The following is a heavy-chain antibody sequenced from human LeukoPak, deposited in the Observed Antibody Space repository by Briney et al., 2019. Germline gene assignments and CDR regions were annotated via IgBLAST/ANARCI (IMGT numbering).Heavy chain of an antibody. CDR2: VSKSGST. Sequence: SETLSLTCTVSGGSISSSSYYWGWIRQPPGKGLEWVGYVSKSGSTNYNPSLQSRITISVDTSKNQFFLKLTSMTAADTAVYFCARDDYGVFDAFDVWGQGTVVTVSS. CDR3: ARDDYGVFDAFDV. J-gene: IGHJ3*01. V-gene: IGHV4-61*05. D-gene: IGHD5-12*01. CDR1: GGSISSSSYY.